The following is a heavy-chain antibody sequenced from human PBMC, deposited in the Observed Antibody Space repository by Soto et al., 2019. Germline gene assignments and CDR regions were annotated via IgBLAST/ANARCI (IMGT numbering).Heavy chain of an antibody. Sequence: QVQLVQSGAEVRKPGASVKVSCKASGYTFSDYYIHWVRQAPGQGLEWMGWINPNSDGTKNAPTFQGGVTMTRDTSITTADMELSRLRSGDTSVSYCAREPATAKPEGVDFWGQGTLVTVSS. J-gene: IGHJ4*02. D-gene: IGHD1-1*01. V-gene: IGHV1-2*02. CDR2: INPNSDGT. CDR3: AREPATAKPEGVDF. CDR1: GYTFSDYY.